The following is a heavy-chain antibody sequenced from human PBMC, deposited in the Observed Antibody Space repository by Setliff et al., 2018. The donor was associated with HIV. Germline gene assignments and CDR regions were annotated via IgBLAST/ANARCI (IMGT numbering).Heavy chain of an antibody. D-gene: IGHD6-25*01. J-gene: IGHJ4*02. Sequence: ASVKVSCKASGYTFVDDGTTWVRQAPGQGLEWMGWIGAYNGDTKYAQKFQDRVTMTIDTSASTAYMELRSLTSDDTAMYYCSRDRSATWTPTTYWGQGTLVTVSS. CDR2: IGAYNGDT. CDR3: SRDRSATWTPTTY. V-gene: IGHV1-18*01. CDR1: GYTFVDDG.